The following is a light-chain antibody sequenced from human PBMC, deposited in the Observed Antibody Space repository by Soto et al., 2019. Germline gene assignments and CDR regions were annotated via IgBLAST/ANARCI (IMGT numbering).Light chain of an antibody. J-gene: IGLJ1*01. V-gene: IGLV2-14*01. CDR1: SSDVGAYNY. CDR2: EVT. Sequence: QSVLTQPASVSGSPGQSIPISCTGTSSDVGAYNYVCWYKQHPGKAPQLMIYEVTNRPSGVSDRFSGSKSGNTASLTISGLQAEDEADYYCSSYTRSSTLYVFGTGTKLTVL. CDR3: SSYTRSSTLYV.